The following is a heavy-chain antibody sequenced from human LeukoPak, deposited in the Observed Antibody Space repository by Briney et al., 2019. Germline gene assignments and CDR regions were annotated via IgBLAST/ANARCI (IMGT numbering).Heavy chain of an antibody. CDR2: IYYSGST. J-gene: IGHJ4*02. D-gene: IGHD5-18*01. Sequence: SETLSLTCTVSGGSVSSGSYYWSWIRQPPGKGLEWIGYIYYSGSTNYNPSLKSRVTISVGTSENQFSLKLSSVTAADTAVYYCARAAYSYGYGRWGQGTLVTVSS. V-gene: IGHV4-61*01. CDR3: ARAAYSYGYGR. CDR1: GGSVSSGSYY.